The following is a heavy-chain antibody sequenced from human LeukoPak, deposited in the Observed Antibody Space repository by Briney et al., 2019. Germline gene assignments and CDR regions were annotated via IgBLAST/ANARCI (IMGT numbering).Heavy chain of an antibody. D-gene: IGHD5-18*01. Sequence: SQTLSLTCAISGDSVSSNSAAWNWIRPSPSRDLEWLVRTYYRSKWYNEYAVSVKSRITINPNTSKNQFSLQLNSVTPEDTAVYYCARGYSYGFDYWGHGTLVTVSS. CDR3: ARGYSYGFDY. CDR2: TYYRSKWYN. J-gene: IGHJ4*01. CDR1: GDSVSSNSAA. V-gene: IGHV6-1*01.